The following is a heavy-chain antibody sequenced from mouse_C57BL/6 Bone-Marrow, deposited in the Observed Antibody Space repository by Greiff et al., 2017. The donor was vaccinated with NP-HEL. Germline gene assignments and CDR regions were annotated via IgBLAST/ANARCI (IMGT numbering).Heavy chain of an antibody. V-gene: IGHV8-8*01. CDR3: ARIWRRRIYDDYLFDY. CDR2: IWWADDK. D-gene: IGHD2-4*01. Sequence: QVQLKQSGPGILQPSQTLSLSCSFSGFSLSTFGMGVGWIRQPSGQGLVWLAHIWWADDKYYNPALKSRLTISKDTSKNQVFLKIANVDTADTATYYCARIWRRRIYDDYLFDYWGQGTTLTVSS. CDR1: GFSLSTFGMG. J-gene: IGHJ2*01.